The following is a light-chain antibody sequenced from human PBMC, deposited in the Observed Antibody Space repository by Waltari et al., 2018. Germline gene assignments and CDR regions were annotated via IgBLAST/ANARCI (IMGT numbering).Light chain of an antibody. CDR3: CSYAGSYTVI. J-gene: IGLJ2*01. CDR1: SSDVGTSNY. Sequence: QSALTQPRSVSGSPGQSVTISCTGTSSDVGTSNYVSWYQPYPGKAPKLMIYDVSKRPSGVPDRFSGSKSGNTASLTISGLQADDEADYYCCSYAGSYTVIFGGGTMVTVL. V-gene: IGLV2-11*01. CDR2: DVS.